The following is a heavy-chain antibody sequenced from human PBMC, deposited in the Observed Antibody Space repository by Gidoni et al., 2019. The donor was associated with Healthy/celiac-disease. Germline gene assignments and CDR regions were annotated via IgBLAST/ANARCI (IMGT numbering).Heavy chain of an antibody. D-gene: IGHD3-16*01. Sequence: SIYYSGSTYYNPSLKSRVTISVDTSKNQFSLKLSSVTAADTAVYYCARDRGGMDVWGKGTTVTVSS. CDR3: ARDRGGMDV. CDR2: IYYSGST. J-gene: IGHJ6*03. V-gene: IGHV4-31*02.